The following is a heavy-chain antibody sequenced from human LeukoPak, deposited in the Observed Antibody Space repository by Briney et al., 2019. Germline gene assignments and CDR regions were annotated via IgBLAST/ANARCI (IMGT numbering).Heavy chain of an antibody. CDR3: ARDYGKFDS. CDR2: INPYNGDK. Sequence: ASVKVSCKASGYTFTSFGLSWLRQAPGQGLEWLGWINPYNGDKHYAQTLQGRVTMTTDTPTDTAYMELRSLKSDDTAVYYCARDYGKFDSWGQGTLVTVSS. CDR1: GYTFTSFG. J-gene: IGHJ5*01. V-gene: IGHV1-18*01. D-gene: IGHD3-10*01.